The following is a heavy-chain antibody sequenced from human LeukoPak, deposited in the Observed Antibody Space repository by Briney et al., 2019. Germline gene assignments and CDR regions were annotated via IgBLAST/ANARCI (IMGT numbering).Heavy chain of an antibody. CDR3: ARAKGEYYYDSSGTFDP. CDR1: GYTFTSYG. Sequence: ASVKVSCTASGYTFTSYGISWVRPAPGQGLEWMGWISAYNGNTNYAQKLQGRVTMTTDTSTSTAYMELRSLRSDDTAVYYCARAKGEYYYDSSGTFDPWGQGTLVTVSS. CDR2: ISAYNGNT. J-gene: IGHJ5*02. D-gene: IGHD3-22*01. V-gene: IGHV1-18*01.